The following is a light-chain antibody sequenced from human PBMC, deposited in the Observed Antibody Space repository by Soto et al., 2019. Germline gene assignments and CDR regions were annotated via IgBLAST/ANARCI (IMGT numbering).Light chain of an antibody. CDR2: GAS. V-gene: IGKV3-15*01. CDR1: QSVSSN. CDR3: QQYNNWPPWT. J-gene: IGKJ1*01. Sequence: EIVMTQSPATLSVSPGERATLSCRASQSVSSNLAWYQQKPGQAPRLLIYGASTGATGIPARFSGSGAGTEFTLTISGLQPEDFAVYYCQQYNNWPPWTFGQGTKVEIK.